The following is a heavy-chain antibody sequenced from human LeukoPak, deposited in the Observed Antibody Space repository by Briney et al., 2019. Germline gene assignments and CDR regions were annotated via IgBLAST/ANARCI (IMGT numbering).Heavy chain of an antibody. V-gene: IGHV3-30-3*01. CDR1: GFTFSSYA. CDR2: ISYDGSNK. J-gene: IGHJ4*02. CDR3: AKGVYYGSGSYYDY. D-gene: IGHD3-10*01. Sequence: GGSLRLSCAASGFTFSSYAMHWVRQAPGKGLEWVAVISYDGSNKYYADSVKGRFTISRDNSKNTLYLQMNSLRAEDTAVYYCAKGVYYGSGSYYDYWGQGTLVTVSS.